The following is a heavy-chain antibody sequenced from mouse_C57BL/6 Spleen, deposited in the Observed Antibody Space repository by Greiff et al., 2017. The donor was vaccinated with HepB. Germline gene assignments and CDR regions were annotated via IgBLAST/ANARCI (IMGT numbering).Heavy chain of an antibody. Sequence: QVQLQQPGAELVKPGASVKLSCKASGYTFTSYWMHWVKQRPGQGLEWIGMIHPNSCSTNYNEKFKSKATLTVDKSSSTAYMQLSSLTSEDSAVYYCARCPYYGSSLWYFDVWGTGTTVTVSS. J-gene: IGHJ1*03. CDR2: IHPNSCST. V-gene: IGHV1-64*01. CDR1: GYTFTSYW. CDR3: ARCPYYGSSLWYFDV. D-gene: IGHD1-1*01.